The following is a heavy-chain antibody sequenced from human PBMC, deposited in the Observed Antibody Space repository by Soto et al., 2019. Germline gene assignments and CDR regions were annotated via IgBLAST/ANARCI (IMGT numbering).Heavy chain of an antibody. D-gene: IGHD4-17*01. CDR1: GFTFSNYG. CDR2: IWYDGTNK. CDR3: ARDCEAQTVTTPEGH. V-gene: IGHV3-33*01. J-gene: IGHJ4*02. Sequence: QVQLVESGGGVVQPGRSLRLSCAGSGFTFSNYGMHWVRQAPGKGLEWVAVIWYDGTNKYYADSVKGRFTISRDNFKKTLYLQMDSLRAEDTAVYFCARDCEAQTVTTPEGHWGQGALVTVSS.